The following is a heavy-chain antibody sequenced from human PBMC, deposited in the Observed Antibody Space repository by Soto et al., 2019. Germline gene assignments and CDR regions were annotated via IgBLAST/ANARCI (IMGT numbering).Heavy chain of an antibody. CDR1: GYSISAGHF. J-gene: IGHJ5*02. V-gene: IGHV4-38-2*02. Sequence: SETLSLTCTVSGYSISAGHFWAWIRQPPGMGLQWIGSVHQTGSTYYSPSLQDRVSISVDTSKNQFSLRLFSVTAADTAVYYCARVPFTMVWLSCFDPWGQGTLVTVSS. CDR2: VHQTGST. CDR3: ARVPFTMVWLSCFDP. D-gene: IGHD3-10*01.